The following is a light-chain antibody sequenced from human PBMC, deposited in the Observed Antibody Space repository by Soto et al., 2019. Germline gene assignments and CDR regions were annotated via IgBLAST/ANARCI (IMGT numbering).Light chain of an antibody. Sequence: QSVLTQPASVSGSPGQSITISCTGTSSDVGGYNFVSWYQQHPGKAPKLMIYDVSNRPSGVSNRFSGSKSGNTASLTISGLQTEDEADYYCCSYTSSTIYVFGTGTKPTVL. CDR1: SSDVGGYNF. J-gene: IGLJ1*01. V-gene: IGLV2-14*03. CDR2: DVS. CDR3: CSYTSSTIYV.